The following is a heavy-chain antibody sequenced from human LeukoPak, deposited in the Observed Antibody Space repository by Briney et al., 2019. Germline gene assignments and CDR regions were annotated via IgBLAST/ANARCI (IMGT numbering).Heavy chain of an antibody. D-gene: IGHD2-15*01. V-gene: IGHV3-30-3*01. CDR3: ARDRTDIVVVVAVTDAFDI. J-gene: IGHJ3*02. Sequence: GGSLRLSCAASGFTFSSYARHWVRQAPGKGLEWVAVISYDGSNKSYAYSVKGRFTISRDNSKNTLYLQMNSLRAEDTAVYYCARDRTDIVVVVAVTDAFDIWGQGTMVTVSS. CDR1: GFTFSSYA. CDR2: ISYDGSNK.